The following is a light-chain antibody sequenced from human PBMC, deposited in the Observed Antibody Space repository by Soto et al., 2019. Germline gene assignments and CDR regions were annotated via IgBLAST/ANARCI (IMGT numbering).Light chain of an antibody. CDR1: SSNIGNNA. CDR3: AAWDDSLNAVL. J-gene: IGLJ2*01. Sequence: QSVLTQPPSVSEAPGQRVTISCSGSSSNIGNNAVNWYQQLPGKAPRLLIYYDNLLPSGVSDRFSGSKSGTSASLAISGLQSEDEADYSCAAWDDSLNAVLLGGGTKLTVL. CDR2: YDN. V-gene: IGLV1-36*01.